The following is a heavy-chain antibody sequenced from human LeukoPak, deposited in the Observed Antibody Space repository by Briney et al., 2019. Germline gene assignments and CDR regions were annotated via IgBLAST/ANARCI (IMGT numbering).Heavy chain of an antibody. V-gene: IGHV1-69*02. J-gene: IGHJ3*02. CDR2: IIPILGIA. D-gene: IGHD1-7*01. CDR3: ASGTRSDAFDI. Sequence: ASVKVSCKASGYTFTSYYMHWVRQAPGQGLEWMGRIIPILGIANYAQKFQGRVTITADKSTSTAYMELSSLRSEDTAVYYCASGTRSDAFDIWGQGTMVTVSS. CDR1: GYTFTSYY.